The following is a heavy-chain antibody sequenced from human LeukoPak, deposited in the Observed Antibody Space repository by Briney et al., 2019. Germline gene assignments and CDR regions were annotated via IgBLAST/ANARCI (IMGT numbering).Heavy chain of an antibody. J-gene: IGHJ3*02. Sequence: GGSLRLSCAASGFTFSNAWMSWVRQAPGKGLEWVGRIKSKTDGGTTDYAAPVKGRFTISRDDSKNTLYLQMNSLKTEDTAVYYCTTEVGATLVAFDIWGQGTMVTVSS. CDR2: IKSKTDGGTT. CDR1: GFTFSNAW. CDR3: TTEVGATLVAFDI. D-gene: IGHD1-26*01. V-gene: IGHV3-15*01.